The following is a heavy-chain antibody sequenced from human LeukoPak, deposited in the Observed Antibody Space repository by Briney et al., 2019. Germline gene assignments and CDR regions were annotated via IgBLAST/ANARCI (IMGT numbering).Heavy chain of an antibody. Sequence: GGSLRLSCAASGFTFSSYGMHWVRQAPGKGLEWVAFIRYDGSNKYYADSVKGRFTISRDNSKNTLYLQMNSLRAEDTAVYYCAKVKDIVVVPAATYFDYWGQGTLVTVS. CDR1: GFTFSSYG. CDR3: AKVKDIVVVPAATYFDY. J-gene: IGHJ4*02. CDR2: IRYDGSNK. D-gene: IGHD2-2*01. V-gene: IGHV3-30*02.